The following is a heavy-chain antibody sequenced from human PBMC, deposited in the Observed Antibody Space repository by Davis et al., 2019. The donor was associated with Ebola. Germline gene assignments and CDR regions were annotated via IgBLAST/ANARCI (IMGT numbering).Heavy chain of an antibody. CDR3: ARVRQLWLKAYYYYYGMDV. CDR2: IYHSGST. D-gene: IGHD5-18*01. V-gene: IGHV4-30-2*01. CDR1: GGSISSGGYS. J-gene: IGHJ6*04. Sequence: MPSETLSLTCAVSGGSISSGGYSWSWIRQPPGKGLEWIGYIYHSGSTYYNPSLKSRVTISVDRSKNQFSLKLSSVTAADTAVYYCARVRQLWLKAYYYYYGMDVWGKGTTVTVSS.